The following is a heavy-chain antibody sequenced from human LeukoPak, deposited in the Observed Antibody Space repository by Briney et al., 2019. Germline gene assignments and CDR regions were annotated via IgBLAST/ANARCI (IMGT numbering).Heavy chain of an antibody. CDR1: GGSISSYY. CDR2: IYYSGST. V-gene: IGHV4-59*08. CDR3: ARLTYSSSYLDY. D-gene: IGHD6-13*01. Sequence: SETLSLTCTVSGGSISSYYWNWLRQPPGKGLEWIGYIYYSGSTNYNPSLKSRVTISVDTSKNQFSLKLSSVTAADTAVYYCARLTYSSSYLDYWGQGTLVTVSS. J-gene: IGHJ4*02.